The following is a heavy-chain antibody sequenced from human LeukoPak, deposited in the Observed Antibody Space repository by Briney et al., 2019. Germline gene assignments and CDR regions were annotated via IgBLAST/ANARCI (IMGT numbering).Heavy chain of an antibody. CDR2: INPSAGTT. CDR3: ARDAAVLLWFGELNDY. D-gene: IGHD3-10*01. J-gene: IGHJ4*02. CDR1: GYTFTAYY. Sequence: ASVKVSCKASGYTFTAYYIHWVRQAPGQGLEWVGIINPSAGTTSYAQKFRGRVTMTRDTSTSTAYMELRSLRSDDTAVYYCARDAAVLLWFGELNDYWGQGTLVTVSS. V-gene: IGHV1-46*01.